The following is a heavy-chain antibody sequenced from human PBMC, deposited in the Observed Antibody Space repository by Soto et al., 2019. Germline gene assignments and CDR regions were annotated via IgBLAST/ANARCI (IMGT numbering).Heavy chain of an antibody. J-gene: IGHJ4*02. CDR3: ANGHPSYPY. V-gene: IGHV3-30*18. CDR2: ISYDGSNK. Sequence: GGSLRLSCAASGFTFSSYGMHWVRQAPGKGLEWVAVISYDGSNKYYADSVKGRFTISRDNSKNTLYLQMNSLRAEDTAVYYCANGHPSYPYWGQGTLVTVSS. CDR1: GFTFSSYG. D-gene: IGHD5-18*01.